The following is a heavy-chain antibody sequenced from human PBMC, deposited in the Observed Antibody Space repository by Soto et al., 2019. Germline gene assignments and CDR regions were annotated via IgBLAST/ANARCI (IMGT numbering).Heavy chain of an antibody. J-gene: IGHJ4*02. CDR1: GYTFATYG. V-gene: IGHV1-18*01. Sequence: QVQLLQSGGEMKKPGASVKVSCKASGYTFATYGIGWVRQAPGQGLEWMGWITPSNGDTNYEQKLQGRVTMTTDTPTSTAYMEVRGLRSDDTAVYYCAGLAPCNSGICYSRPLDYWGQGTLITVAS. D-gene: IGHD2-15*01. CDR3: AGLAPCNSGICYSRPLDY. CDR2: ITPSNGDT.